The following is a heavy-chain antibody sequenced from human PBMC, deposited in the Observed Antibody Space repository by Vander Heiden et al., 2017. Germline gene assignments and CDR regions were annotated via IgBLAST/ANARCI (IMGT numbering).Heavy chain of an antibody. CDR2: INAGNGNT. V-gene: IGHV1-3*01. D-gene: IGHD3-9*01. Sequence: QVQLVQSGAEVQKPAASVKVSCKASGYTFTCYAMHWVRQAPGKRLEWMGWINAGNGNTKYSQKFQGRVTITRDTSAGTAYMELSSLRSEDTAVYYCARDRTRYFDWLFPFDYWGQGTLVTVSS. CDR1: GYTFTCYA. CDR3: ARDRTRYFDWLFPFDY. J-gene: IGHJ4*02.